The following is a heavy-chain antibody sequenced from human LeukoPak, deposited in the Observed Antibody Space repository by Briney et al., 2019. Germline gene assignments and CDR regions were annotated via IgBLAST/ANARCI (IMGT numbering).Heavy chain of an antibody. CDR1: GGSFSSANYY. V-gene: IGHV4-61*02. J-gene: IGHJ3*02. CDR2: IYTSGST. D-gene: IGHD3-3*01. CDR3: ARHRFLEWLGAFDI. Sequence: SQTLSLTCTVSGGSFSSANYYWSWIRQPAGKGLEWIGRIYTSGSTNYNPSLKSRVTMSVDTSKNQFSLKLSSVTAADTAVYYCARHRFLEWLGAFDIWGQGTMVTVSS.